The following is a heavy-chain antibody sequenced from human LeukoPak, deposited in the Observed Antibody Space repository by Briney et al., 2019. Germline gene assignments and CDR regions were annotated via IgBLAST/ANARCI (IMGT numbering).Heavy chain of an antibody. CDR3: ARDQMEGGGDY. CDR2: ISSNGGST. D-gene: IGHD1-26*01. V-gene: IGHV3-64*01. J-gene: IGHJ4*02. Sequence: GGSLRLSCAASGFTFSSYAMHWVRQAPGKGLEYVSAISSNGGSTYYANSVKGRFTISRDKSKNTLYLQMGSLRAEDMAVYYCARDQMEGGGDYWGQGTLVTVSS. CDR1: GFTFSSYA.